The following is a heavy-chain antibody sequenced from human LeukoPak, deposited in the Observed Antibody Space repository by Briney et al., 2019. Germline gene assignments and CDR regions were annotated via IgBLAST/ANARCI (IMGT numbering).Heavy chain of an antibody. CDR2: VYYGGSP. CDR3: ARVNDCSSSSCFTSWFDP. D-gene: IGHD2-2*02. J-gene: IGHJ5*02. V-gene: IGHV4-39*07. Sequence: SETLSLTCTVSGGSTSSNNFYWGWIRQPPGKGLEWVGSVYYGGSPYYNPSLTSRVTMSVDTSKNQFSLKLSSVTAADTAVYYCARVNDCSSSSCFTSWFDPWGQGTLVTVSS. CDR1: GGSTSSNNFY.